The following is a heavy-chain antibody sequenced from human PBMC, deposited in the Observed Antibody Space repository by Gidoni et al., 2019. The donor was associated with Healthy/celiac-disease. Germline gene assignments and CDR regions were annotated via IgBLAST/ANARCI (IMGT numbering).Heavy chain of an antibody. V-gene: IGHV4-59*01. D-gene: IGHD2-21*01. CDR2: IYYSGST. J-gene: IGHJ3*02. Sequence: QVQLQESGPGLVKPSETLSLTCTVSGGSISSYYWSWIRQPPGKGLEWIGYIYYSGSTNYNPSLKRRVTISVDTSKNQFSLKLSSVTAADTAVYYCARLVNAFDIWGQGTMVTVSS. CDR3: ARLVNAFDI. CDR1: GGSISSYY.